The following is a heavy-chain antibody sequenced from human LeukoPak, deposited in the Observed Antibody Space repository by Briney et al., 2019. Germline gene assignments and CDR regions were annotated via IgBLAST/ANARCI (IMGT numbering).Heavy chain of an antibody. CDR1: GFTFSSYA. V-gene: IGHV3-23*01. Sequence: GRSLRLSCAASGFTFSSYAMSWVRQAPGKGLEWVSAISGSGGSTYYADSVKGRFTISRDNSKNTLYLQMNSLRAEDTAVCYCAKDEAIFGVVITHFDYWGQGTLVTVSS. D-gene: IGHD3-3*01. CDR2: ISGSGGST. J-gene: IGHJ4*02. CDR3: AKDEAIFGVVITHFDY.